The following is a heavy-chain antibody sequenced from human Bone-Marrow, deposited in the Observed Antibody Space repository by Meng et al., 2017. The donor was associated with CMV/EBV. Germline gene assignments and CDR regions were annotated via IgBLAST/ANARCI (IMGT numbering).Heavy chain of an antibody. CDR3: AREVLVKSSPWYWNVFDS. J-gene: IGHJ5*01. D-gene: IGHD6-13*01. CDR2: AYYRSQWYN. Sequence: SETLSLTCAISGDSVSTNCAAWNWIRQSPSRGLEWLGRAYYRSQWYNVYGISVKSRITINADTSRNQFSLQLNSVTPADTAVYYCAREVLVKSSPWYWNVFDSWGQGALDTVSS. V-gene: IGHV6-1*01. CDR1: GDSVSTNCAA.